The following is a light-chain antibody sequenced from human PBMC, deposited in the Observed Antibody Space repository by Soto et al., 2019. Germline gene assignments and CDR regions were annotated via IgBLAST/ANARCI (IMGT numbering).Light chain of an antibody. CDR3: QQYYSYPLT. CDR2: AAS. J-gene: IGKJ5*01. V-gene: IGKV1-8*01. Sequence: AIRMTQSPSSLSASTGDRVTITCRASQGISSYLAWYQQKPGIAPKLLIYAASTLQSGVPSRFSGSGSGTDFTLTISCLQSEDFATYYCQQYYSYPLTFGQGTRLEIK. CDR1: QGISSY.